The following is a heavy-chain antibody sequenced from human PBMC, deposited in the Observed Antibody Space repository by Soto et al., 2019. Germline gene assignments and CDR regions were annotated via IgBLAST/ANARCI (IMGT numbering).Heavy chain of an antibody. V-gene: IGHV1-18*04. Sequence: QVQLVQSGAEVKKPGASVKVSCKASGYTFTSYGISWVRQAPGQGLEWVGWMSAYNGKTNYAQKLQGRVTMTTDPSTITAYMELRSLRSDDTAVYYCARDPGSPTRGAFDIWGKGTLVTVSS. CDR1: GYTFTSYG. CDR3: ARDPGSPTRGAFDI. CDR2: MSAYNGKT. D-gene: IGHD2-15*01. J-gene: IGHJ3*02.